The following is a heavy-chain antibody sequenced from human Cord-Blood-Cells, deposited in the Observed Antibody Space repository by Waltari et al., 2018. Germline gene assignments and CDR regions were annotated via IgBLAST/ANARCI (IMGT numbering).Heavy chain of an antibody. CDR3: ARAPIVVVLAAFDY. CDR1: GYSISSGYY. Sequence: QVQLQESGPGLVKPSETLSLTCAVSGYSISSGYYWGWIRQPPGKGLEWIGSIYHSGSTYYNPSLKSRVTISVDTSKNQFSLKLSSVTAADTAVYYCARAPIVVVLAAFDYWGQGTLVTVSS. V-gene: IGHV4-38-2*01. CDR2: IYHSGST. D-gene: IGHD2-2*01. J-gene: IGHJ4*02.